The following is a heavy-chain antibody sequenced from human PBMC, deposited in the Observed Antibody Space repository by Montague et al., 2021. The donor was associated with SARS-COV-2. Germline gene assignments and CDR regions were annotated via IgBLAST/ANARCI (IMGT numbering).Heavy chain of an antibody. CDR1: GFTFSSYA. D-gene: IGHD3-22*01. Sequence: SLRLSCAASGFTFSSYAMHWVRQAPGKGLEWVAVISYDGSNKYYADSVKGRFTISRDNSKNTLYLQMNSLRAEDTAVYYCARDRRYYDSSVYPRVAYNWFDPWGQGTLVTVSS. CDR2: ISYDGSNK. V-gene: IGHV3-30-3*01. J-gene: IGHJ5*02. CDR3: ARDRRYYDSSVYPRVAYNWFDP.